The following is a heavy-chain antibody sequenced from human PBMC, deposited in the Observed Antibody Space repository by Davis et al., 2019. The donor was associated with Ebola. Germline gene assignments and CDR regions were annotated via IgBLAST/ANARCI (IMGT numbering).Heavy chain of an antibody. J-gene: IGHJ6*03. D-gene: IGHD3-3*01. V-gene: IGHV4-34*01. CDR3: ASLRITIFGVVWYYMDV. Sequence: SETLSLTCAVYGGSFSGYYWSWIRQPPGKGLEWIGEINHSGSTNYNASLKSRVTISVDSSKNQFSLKLSSVTAADTAVYYCASLRITIFGVVWYYMDVWGKGTTVTVSS. CDR1: GGSFSGYY. CDR2: INHSGST.